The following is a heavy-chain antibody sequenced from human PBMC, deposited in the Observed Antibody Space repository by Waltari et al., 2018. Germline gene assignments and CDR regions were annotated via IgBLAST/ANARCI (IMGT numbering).Heavy chain of an antibody. CDR3: ARVFGYPYWYFDL. J-gene: IGHJ2*01. CDR2: IYYSGST. CDR1: GGSISSHS. V-gene: IGHV4-59*11. D-gene: IGHD3-22*01. Sequence: QVQLQESGPGLVKPSETMSLTCTVSGGSISSHSWSWIRQPPGKGLEWIGYIYYSGSTNYNPSLKSRVTISVDTSKNQFSLKLSSVTAADTAVYYCARVFGYPYWYFDLWGRGTLVTVSS.